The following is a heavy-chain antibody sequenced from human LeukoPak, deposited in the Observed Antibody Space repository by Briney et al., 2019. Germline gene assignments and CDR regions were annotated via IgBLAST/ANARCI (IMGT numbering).Heavy chain of an antibody. CDR2: ISYDGSNK. J-gene: IGHJ4*02. D-gene: IGHD3-3*01. CDR3: ARAGHYDFWSGYYGDY. CDR1: GFTFSSYG. V-gene: IGHV3-30*03. Sequence: GGSLRLSCAASGFTFSSYGMHWVRQAPGKGLEWVAVISYDGSNKYYADSVKGRFTISRDNSKNTLYLQMNSLRAEDTAVYYCARAGHYDFWSGYYGDYWGQGTLVTVSS.